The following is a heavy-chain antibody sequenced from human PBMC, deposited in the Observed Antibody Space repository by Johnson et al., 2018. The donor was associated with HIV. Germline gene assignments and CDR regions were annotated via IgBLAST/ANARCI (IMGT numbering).Heavy chain of an antibody. CDR3: ARVGSGSYWRGTFDI. V-gene: IGHV3-11*01. D-gene: IGHD1-26*01. J-gene: IGHJ3*02. CDR1: GFTFDDYG. CDR2: ISSSGSTI. Sequence: QVQLVESGGGVVQPGRSLRLSCEASGFTFDDYGMSWVRQAPGKGLEWVSYISSSGSTIYYADSVKGRFTISRDNAKNSLYLQMNSLRAEDTALYYCARVGSGSYWRGTFDILGQGTMVTVSS.